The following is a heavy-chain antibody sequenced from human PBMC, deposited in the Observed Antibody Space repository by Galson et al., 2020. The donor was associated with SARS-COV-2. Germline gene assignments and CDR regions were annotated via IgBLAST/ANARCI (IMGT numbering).Heavy chain of an antibody. Sequence: GGSLRLSCAGSGFRFSDYEMNWVRHGPGNGLEWVSYISSTGTNIYYADSVKGRFTISRDNAKNSLYLQMTSLRAEDTAVYYCASPYLAAASFFGAFDIWGPGTMVTVSS. CDR2: ISSTGTNI. V-gene: IGHV3-48*03. CDR3: ASPYLAAASFFGAFDI. D-gene: IGHD6-13*01. CDR1: GFRFSDYE. J-gene: IGHJ3*02.